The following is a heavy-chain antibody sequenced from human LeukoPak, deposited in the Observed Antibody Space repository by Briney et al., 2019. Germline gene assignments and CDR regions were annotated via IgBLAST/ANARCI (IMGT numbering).Heavy chain of an antibody. Sequence: ASVKVSCKASGYTFTSYDINWVRQATGQGLEWMGWMNPNSGSTNYAQKFQGRVTMTRDTSISTAYMELSRLRSDDTAVYYCARDWGEQLVRRWFDPWGQGTLVTVSS. CDR3: ARDWGEQLVRRWFDP. J-gene: IGHJ5*02. V-gene: IGHV1-2*02. CDR1: GYTFTSYD. D-gene: IGHD6-6*01. CDR2: MNPNSGST.